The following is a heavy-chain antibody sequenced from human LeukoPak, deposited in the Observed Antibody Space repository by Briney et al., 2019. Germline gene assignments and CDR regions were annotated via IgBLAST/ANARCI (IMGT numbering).Heavy chain of an antibody. V-gene: IGHV3-30*18. CDR2: ISYDGSDK. Sequence: PGGSLRLSCAASEFTFSSYGMHWVRQAPGKGLEWVAVISYDGSDKFYADSVKGRFTISRDNSKNTLYLQMNSLKAEDTAVYYCAKDIGDYFDYWGQGTLVTVSS. CDR3: AKDIGDYFDY. D-gene: IGHD3-3*01. CDR1: EFTFSSYG. J-gene: IGHJ4*02.